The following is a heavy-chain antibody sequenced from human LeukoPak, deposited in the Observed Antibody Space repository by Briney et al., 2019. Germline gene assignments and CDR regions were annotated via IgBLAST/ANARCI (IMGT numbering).Heavy chain of an antibody. CDR3: VSPRGFSYGYFDY. J-gene: IGHJ4*02. CDR2: IYYSKNT. V-gene: IGHV4-39*01. Sequence: PSATLSLPFTVSGGSISSSRAYWGWIRQPPGKGLEWIGSIYYSKNTYYNPSLKSRVTISADTSKNQFSLTLGSVSATDTAVYYCVSPRGFSYGYFDYWGQGTLVTVSS. D-gene: IGHD5-18*01. CDR1: GGSISSSRAY.